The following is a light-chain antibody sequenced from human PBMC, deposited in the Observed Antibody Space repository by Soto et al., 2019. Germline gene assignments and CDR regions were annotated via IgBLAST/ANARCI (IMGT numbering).Light chain of an antibody. V-gene: IGLV6-57*04. Sequence: NFMLTQPHSVSESPGKTLSISCTRSSGSIANNYVQWYQQRPGSAPPTVIYENNQRLSGGPDRFSGSTDGSSNSASLTISGLQTEDEADYYCQSYDSDFVVFGGGTKLTVL. CDR3: QSYDSDFVV. J-gene: IGLJ2*01. CDR2: ENN. CDR1: SGSIANNY.